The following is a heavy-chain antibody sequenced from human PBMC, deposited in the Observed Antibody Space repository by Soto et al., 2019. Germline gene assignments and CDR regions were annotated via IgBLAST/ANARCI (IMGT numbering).Heavy chain of an antibody. Sequence: QVQLVESGGGVVQPGRSLRLSCAASGFTSSHYAMHWVRQAPGKGLEWVALMSYDGSNEYYADSVKGRFTISRDNSKNTLYLPMNSLRAEDTAVYYCAKDGSHNFDYWGQGTLVTVSS. J-gene: IGHJ4*02. CDR3: AKDGSHNFDY. V-gene: IGHV3-30*18. CDR2: MSYDGSNE. D-gene: IGHD1-26*01. CDR1: GFTSSHYA.